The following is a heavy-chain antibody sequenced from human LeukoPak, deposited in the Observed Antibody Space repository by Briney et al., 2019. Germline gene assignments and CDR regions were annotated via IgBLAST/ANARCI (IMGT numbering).Heavy chain of an antibody. CDR2: ISGSGGST. J-gene: IGHJ4*02. Sequence: GRSLRLSRAASGFTLRRYSMCWVPHAPGKGLEGGSAISGSGGSTYYADSVKGRFTISRDNSKNALYLQMSSLRAEHTAVYYCAKDAPHAMVRGVIIELKPYFDYWGQGTLVTVSS. CDR1: GFTLRRYS. V-gene: IGHV3-23*01. CDR3: AKDAPHAMVRGVIIELKPYFDY. D-gene: IGHD3-10*01.